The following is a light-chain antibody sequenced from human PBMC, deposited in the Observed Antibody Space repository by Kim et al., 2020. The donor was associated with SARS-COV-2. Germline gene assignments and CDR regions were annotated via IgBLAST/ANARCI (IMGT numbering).Light chain of an antibody. J-gene: IGLJ1*01. Sequence: SYELTQPLSVSVALGQTARITCGENNIGSKNVHWYQQKPGQAPVLVIYRSANRPSGIPERFSGSNSGNTATLTISGAQAGDEADYFCQVWDSSTSFVFGTGTKVTVL. CDR1: NIGSKN. CDR3: QVWDSSTSFV. CDR2: RSA. V-gene: IGLV3-9*01.